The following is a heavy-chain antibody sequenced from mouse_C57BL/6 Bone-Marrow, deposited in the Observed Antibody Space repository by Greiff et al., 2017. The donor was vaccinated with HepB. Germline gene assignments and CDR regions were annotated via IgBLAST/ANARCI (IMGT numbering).Heavy chain of an antibody. CDR2: IDPSDSYT. CDR3: ASGPCAY. J-gene: IGHJ3*01. Sequence: VKQSCKASGYTFTSYWMQWVKQRPGQGLEWIGEIDPSDSYTNYNQKFKGKATLTVDTSSSTAYMQLSSLTSEDSAVYYCASGPCAYWGQGTLVTVSA. CDR1: GYTFTSYW. V-gene: IGHV1-50*01.